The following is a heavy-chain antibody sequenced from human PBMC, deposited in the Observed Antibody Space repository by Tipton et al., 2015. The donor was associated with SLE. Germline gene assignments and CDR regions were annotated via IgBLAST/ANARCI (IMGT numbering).Heavy chain of an antibody. CDR1: GLSLSSYS. CDR3: AKEGGTYYYGSGSQWGLDY. V-gene: IGHV3-48*01. Sequence: GSLRLSCAASGLSLSSYSMVWVRQAPGKGLEWVSYISSRSDIIYYADSVKGRFTVSRDNGKNSLYLQMNSLRADDTAMYYCAKEGGTYYYGSGSQWGLDYRGQGTLVTVSS. D-gene: IGHD3-10*01. CDR2: ISSRSDII. J-gene: IGHJ4*02.